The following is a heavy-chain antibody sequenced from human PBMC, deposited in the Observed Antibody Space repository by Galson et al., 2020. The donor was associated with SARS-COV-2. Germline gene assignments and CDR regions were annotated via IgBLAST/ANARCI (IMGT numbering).Heavy chain of an antibody. CDR2: ISGTSTNI. D-gene: IGHD5-18*01. J-gene: IGHJ4*02. CDR3: TRERGYSYCYSDY. CDR1: GFTFSSYN. Sequence: NSGGSLRLSCAASGFTFSSYNLNWVRQAPGKGLEWVSSISGTSTNIYYADSMKGRFTISRDNAKNSVYLQMNSLGTEDTDVYYCTRERGYSYCYSDYCGQGTLVTGSS. V-gene: IGHV3-21*06.